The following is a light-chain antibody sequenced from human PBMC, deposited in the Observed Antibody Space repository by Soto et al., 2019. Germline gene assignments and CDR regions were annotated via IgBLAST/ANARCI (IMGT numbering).Light chain of an antibody. J-gene: IGKJ1*01. V-gene: IGKV3-20*01. CDR1: QSVSSSY. CDR3: QQDGRSRWG. CDR2: GAS. Sequence: EIVLTQSPGTLSLSPGERATLSCRASQSVSSSYLAWYQQKPGQAPRLLIYGASSRATGIPDRFSGSGSGTDFTLTISRLEPEDFAVYYCQQDGRSRWGFGQGTKVEIK.